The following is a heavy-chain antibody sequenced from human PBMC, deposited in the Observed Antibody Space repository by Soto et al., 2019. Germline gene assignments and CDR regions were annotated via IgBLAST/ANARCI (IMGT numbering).Heavy chain of an antibody. Sequence: SETLSLTCTVSGDPITSSSHYWGWIRQPPGKGLQSIANIYYDGNTYYNPSLKSRVTISLDTSKNQFSLRLNSVTAADTVLYYCVRSSIEPRVFMHPFDYWGQGTLVTVSS. D-gene: IGHD6-6*01. V-gene: IGHV4-39*01. CDR1: GDPITSSSHY. J-gene: IGHJ4*02. CDR2: IYYDGNT. CDR3: VRSSIEPRVFMHPFDY.